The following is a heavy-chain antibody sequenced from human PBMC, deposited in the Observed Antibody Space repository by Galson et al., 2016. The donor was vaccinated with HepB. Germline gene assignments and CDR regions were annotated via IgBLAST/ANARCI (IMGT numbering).Heavy chain of an antibody. V-gene: IGHV3-23*01. CDR3: AKSQGNSFDTTH. CDR2: ISADGGST. CDR1: GFTFSTYA. J-gene: IGHJ4*01. D-gene: IGHD2/OR15-2a*01. Sequence: SLRLSCAGSGFTFSTYALSWVRLAPGKGLEWVSTISADGGSTFYGNSVRGRSTISRDNSENSLYLHMNLLRAEDTAMYYCAKSQGNSFDTTHWGQGTLVTVSA.